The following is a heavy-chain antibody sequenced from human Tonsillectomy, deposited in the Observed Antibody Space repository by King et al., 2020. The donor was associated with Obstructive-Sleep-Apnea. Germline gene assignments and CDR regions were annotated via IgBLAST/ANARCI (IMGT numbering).Heavy chain of an antibody. CDR1: GFTFRSYG. CDR3: AKDAAITGTLDY. J-gene: IGHJ4*02. V-gene: IGHV3-30*02. D-gene: IGHD1-7*01. CDR2: IRYDGNNE. Sequence: VQLVESGGGVVQPGRSLRLSCEASGFTFRSYGMHWVRQAPGKGLEWVSFIRYDGNNEYYAGSVKGRFTISRYNPKKKLYLQMDDLRTEDTAVYYCAKDAAITGTLDYWGQGILVTVSS.